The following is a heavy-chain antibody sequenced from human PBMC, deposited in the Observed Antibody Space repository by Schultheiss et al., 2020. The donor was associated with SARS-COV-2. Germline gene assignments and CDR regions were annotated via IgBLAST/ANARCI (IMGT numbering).Heavy chain of an antibody. V-gene: IGHV3-30*03. CDR1: GFTFSSYG. D-gene: IGHD5-12*01. CDR2: ISHDGSNK. J-gene: IGHJ4*02. Sequence: GGSLRLSCAASGFTFSSYGMHWVRQAPGKGLEWVAVISHDGSNKYYADSVKGRFTISRDNSKNTLYLQMNSLRAEDTAVYYCARDSGERGYSGYEDYWGQGALVTVSS. CDR3: ARDSGERGYSGYEDY.